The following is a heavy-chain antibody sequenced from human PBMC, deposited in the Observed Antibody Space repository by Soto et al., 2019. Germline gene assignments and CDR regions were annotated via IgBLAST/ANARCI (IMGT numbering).Heavy chain of an antibody. CDR3: ARASGYAEPGRFDP. CDR2: IYYSGST. CDR1: GGSISSGGYY. Sequence: SETLSLTCTVSGGSISSGGYYWSWIHQHPGKGLERIGYIYYSGSTYYNPSLKSRVTISVDTSKNQFSLKLSSVTAADTAVYYCARASGYAEPGRFDPWGQGTQVTVSS. J-gene: IGHJ5*02. D-gene: IGHD5-12*01. V-gene: IGHV4-31*03.